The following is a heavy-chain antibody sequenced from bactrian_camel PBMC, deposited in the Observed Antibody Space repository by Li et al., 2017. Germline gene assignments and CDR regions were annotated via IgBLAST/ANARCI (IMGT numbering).Heavy chain of an antibody. J-gene: IGHJ4*01. CDR3: AAGRTRNGYCYSMSEFPEAAYNH. Sequence: HVQLVESGGESVQAGGSLKLSCEGVKYAYNSACLAWFRQAPGKERGGVAAIDPVFNRTYYDDSVKGRFTISPDNAKNTIYLQMNNLKPEDTAMYFCAAGRTRNGYCYSMSEFPEAAYNHWGQGTQVTVS. CDR1: KYAYNSAC. CDR2: IDPVFNRT. D-gene: IGHD2*01. V-gene: IGHV3S1*01.